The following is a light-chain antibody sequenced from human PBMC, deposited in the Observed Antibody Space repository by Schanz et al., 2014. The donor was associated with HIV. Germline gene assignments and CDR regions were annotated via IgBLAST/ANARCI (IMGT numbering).Light chain of an antibody. CDR1: SSDVGSYNL. J-gene: IGLJ2*01. CDR2: EVS. CDR3: CSDTRTGTLI. V-gene: IGLV2-23*02. Sequence: QSALTQPASVSGSPGQSITISCTGTSSDVGSYNLVSWYQQHPGKAPRLMIYEVSKRPSGVSNRFSGSKSGNTASLTISGLHAEDEADYFCCSDTRTGTLIFGGGTKLPVL.